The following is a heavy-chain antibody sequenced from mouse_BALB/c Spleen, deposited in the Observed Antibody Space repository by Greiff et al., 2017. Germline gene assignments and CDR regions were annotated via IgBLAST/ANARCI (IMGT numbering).Heavy chain of an antibody. Sequence: LQHPGSELVRPGASVKLSCKASGYTFTSYWMHWVKQRHGQGLEWIGNIYPGSGRTNYDEKFKSKGTLTVDTSSSTAYMHLSSLTSEDSAVYYCTREDYAFDYWGQGTTLTVAS. V-gene: IGHV1S22*01. CDR3: TREDYAFDY. D-gene: IGHD1-1*02. CDR2: IYPGSGRT. CDR1: GYTFTSYW. J-gene: IGHJ2*01.